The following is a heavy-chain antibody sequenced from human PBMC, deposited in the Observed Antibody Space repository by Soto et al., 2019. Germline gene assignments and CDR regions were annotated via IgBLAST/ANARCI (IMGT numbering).Heavy chain of an antibody. CDR1: GLTYSSYA. CDR3: AKVDVVVMAWRYHVDY. J-gene: IGHJ4*02. D-gene: IGHD2-21*01. CDR2: ISASGGST. V-gene: IGHV3-23*01. Sequence: EVQLLESGGGLVQPGGSLRLSCVASGLTYSSYAMSWVRQAPGKGLEWVSAISASGGSTYYADSVKGRFTISRDNSKNTLYLQMNSLRAEDTAVYYCAKVDVVVMAWRYHVDYWGQGTLVTVSS.